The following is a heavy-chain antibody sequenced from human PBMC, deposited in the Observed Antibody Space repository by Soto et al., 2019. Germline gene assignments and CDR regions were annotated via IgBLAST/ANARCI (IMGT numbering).Heavy chain of an antibody. J-gene: IGHJ4*02. V-gene: IGHV3-33*01. CDR3: ARRSIAVAGTFDY. Sequence: GGSLRLSCAASGFTFSSYGMHWVRQAPGKGLEWVAVIWYDGSNKYYADSVKGRFTISRDNSKNTLYLQMNSLRAEDTAVYYCARRSIAVAGTFDYWGQGTLVTVSS. CDR1: GFTFSSYG. D-gene: IGHD6-19*01. CDR2: IWYDGSNK.